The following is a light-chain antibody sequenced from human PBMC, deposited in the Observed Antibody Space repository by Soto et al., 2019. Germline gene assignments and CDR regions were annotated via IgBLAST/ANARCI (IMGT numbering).Light chain of an antibody. V-gene: IGKV1-39*01. CDR2: AAS. CDR1: QDIRTY. Sequence: DIQITQSPSSLSASVGDRVTITCRASQDIRTYVNWYQQKPGKAPKPLIFAASTLQGGVPSRFSGSGSGTDFTLTISSLQPEDFATYSCQQTYTSPQTFGRGTFVDIK. CDR3: QQTYTSPQT. J-gene: IGKJ1*01.